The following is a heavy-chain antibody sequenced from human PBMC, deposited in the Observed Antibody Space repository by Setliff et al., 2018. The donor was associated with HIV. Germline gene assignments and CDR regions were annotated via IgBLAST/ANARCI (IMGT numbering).Heavy chain of an antibody. CDR1: GYTFTRYA. V-gene: IGHV1-3*01. CDR3: ARDRDSLLIGYTPNNWFDP. Sequence: ASVKVSCKASGYTFTRYAIHWLRQAPGRSLEWMGWINADNGDTKYSQKFQGRLTITRDTSANTVYMELSSLRSEDTAVFYCARDRDSLLIGYTPNNWFDPWGQGTLVTVSS. D-gene: IGHD6-13*01. CDR2: INADNGDT. J-gene: IGHJ5*02.